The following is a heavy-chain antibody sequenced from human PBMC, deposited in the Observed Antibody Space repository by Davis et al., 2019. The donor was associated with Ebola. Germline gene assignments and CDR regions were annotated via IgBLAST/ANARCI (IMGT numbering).Heavy chain of an antibody. CDR1: GGSISSSNYY. V-gene: IGHV4-39*01. CDR2: IYNSGST. Sequence: GSLRLSCTVSGGSISSSNYYWAWIRQPPGKGLEWIGNIYNSGSTHYNPSLQSRVTFSVDTSKNQFSLNLRSMTAADTAVYYCARRLSSPYFDYWGQGILVTVSS. CDR3: ARRLSSPYFDY. D-gene: IGHD6-13*01. J-gene: IGHJ4*02.